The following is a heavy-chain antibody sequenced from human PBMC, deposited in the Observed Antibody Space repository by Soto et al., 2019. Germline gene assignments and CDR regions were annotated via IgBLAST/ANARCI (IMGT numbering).Heavy chain of an antibody. V-gene: IGHV4-59*08. CDR1: GDSFTSYF. CDR2: VYHTGST. D-gene: IGHD2-15*01. CDR3: ARRWGSAADY. J-gene: IGHJ4*02. Sequence: SETLSLTCTVSGDSFTSYFWSWLRQPPGKGLEWIGYVYHTGSTEYNPSLESRVTISVDTSKNQFSLKLSSVTAADTAVYYCARRWGSAADYWGQGTLVTVSS.